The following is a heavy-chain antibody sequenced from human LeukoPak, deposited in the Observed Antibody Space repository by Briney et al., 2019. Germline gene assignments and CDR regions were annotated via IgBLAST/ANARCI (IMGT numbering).Heavy chain of an antibody. Sequence: PGGSLRLSCAASGFTFSSYAMSWVRQAPGKGLEWVAVIWFDGSNKYYADSVKGRFTISRGNSKNTLYLQMNNLRADDTAVYYCAREGFGEESYWGQGTLVTVSS. D-gene: IGHD3-10*01. CDR3: AREGFGEESY. CDR1: GFTFSSYA. CDR2: IWFDGSNK. J-gene: IGHJ4*02. V-gene: IGHV3-33*08.